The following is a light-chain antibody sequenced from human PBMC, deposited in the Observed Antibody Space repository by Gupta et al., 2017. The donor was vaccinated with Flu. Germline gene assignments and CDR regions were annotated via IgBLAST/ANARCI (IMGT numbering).Light chain of an antibody. CDR3: GTWDSSLSAGYV. J-gene: IGLJ1*01. CDR1: SSNIGNNY. Sequence: SSNIGNNYVSWYQQLPGTAPKLLIYENNKRPSGIPDRFSGSKAGTSATLGITGLQTGDEADYYCGTWDSSLSAGYVFGTGTKVTVL. V-gene: IGLV1-51*02. CDR2: ENN.